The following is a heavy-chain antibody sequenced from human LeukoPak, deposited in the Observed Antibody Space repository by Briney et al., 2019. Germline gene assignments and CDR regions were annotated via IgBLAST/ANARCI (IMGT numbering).Heavy chain of an antibody. Sequence: GGSLRLSCAASGFTFRSYWMSWVRQAPGKGLEWVANIKQDGSEKYYVDSVKGRFTISRDNAKNSLYLQMNSLRAEDTGVYYCARDHPYYYGSSGTALMAEIKYYFDYWGQGTLVTVSS. V-gene: IGHV3-7*01. CDR3: ARDHPYYYGSSGTALMAEIKYYFDY. CDR2: IKQDGSEK. D-gene: IGHD3-22*01. J-gene: IGHJ4*02. CDR1: GFTFRSYW.